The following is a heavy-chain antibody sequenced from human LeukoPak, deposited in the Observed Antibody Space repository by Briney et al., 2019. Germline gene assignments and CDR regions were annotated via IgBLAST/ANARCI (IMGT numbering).Heavy chain of an antibody. V-gene: IGHV3-23*01. CDR3: AREVPSGRYSY. D-gene: IGHD1-26*01. Sequence: GGSLRLFCAASGFTFSSYGMGWVRQAPGKGLEWVSAISGSGGSTYYADSVKGRFTISRDNSKNMVYLQMNSVRAEDTAVYYCAREVPSGRYSYWGQGTLVTVSS. CDR2: ISGSGGST. CDR1: GFTFSSYG. J-gene: IGHJ4*02.